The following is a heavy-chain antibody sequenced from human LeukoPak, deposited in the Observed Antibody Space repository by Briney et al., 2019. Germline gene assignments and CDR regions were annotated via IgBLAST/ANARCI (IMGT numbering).Heavy chain of an antibody. Sequence: GGSLRLSCVVSGFTVSSNYMSWVRQAPGKGLDWVSVIYSGGDTYYADSVKGRFTISRDNSKNTLYLQMNSLRAEDTAVYYCAKPYDSSGYDVGYWGQGTLVTVSS. D-gene: IGHD3-22*01. V-gene: IGHV3-53*05. CDR1: GFTVSSNY. CDR3: AKPYDSSGYDVGY. CDR2: IYSGGDT. J-gene: IGHJ4*02.